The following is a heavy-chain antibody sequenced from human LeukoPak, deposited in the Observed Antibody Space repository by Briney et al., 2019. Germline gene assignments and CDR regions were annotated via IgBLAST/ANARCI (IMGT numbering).Heavy chain of an antibody. CDR3: SRDRYYYDSSGYSHRLDY. Sequence: SETLSLTCTVSGGSISSSSYYWGWIRQPPGKGLEWIGSIYYSGSTYYNPSLKSRVTISVDTSKNQFSLKLSSVTAADTAVYYRSRDRYYYDSSGYSHRLDYWGQGTLVTVSS. CDR1: GGSISSSSYY. J-gene: IGHJ4*02. D-gene: IGHD3-22*01. CDR2: IYYSGST. V-gene: IGHV4-39*07.